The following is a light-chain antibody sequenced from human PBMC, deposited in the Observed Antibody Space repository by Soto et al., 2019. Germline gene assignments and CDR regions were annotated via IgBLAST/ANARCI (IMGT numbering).Light chain of an antibody. J-gene: IGKJ1*01. CDR2: GAS. CDR3: QQYNNWPWT. CDR1: QSVSSN. Sequence: EIVITQSPSTLSVSPGERATLSCRASQSVSSNLAWYQQKPGQAPRLLIYGASSRATGIPVRFSGSGSGTEFTLTISSLQSEDFAVYYCQQYNNWPWTFGQGTKVDIK. V-gene: IGKV3-15*01.